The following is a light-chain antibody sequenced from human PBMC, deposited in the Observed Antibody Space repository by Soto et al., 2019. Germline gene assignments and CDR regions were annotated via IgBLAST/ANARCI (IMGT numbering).Light chain of an antibody. Sequence: EIVMTQSPATLSVSPGERATLSCRASQSVSSNLAWYQQKSGQAPRLLIYRASTRATRIPARFSGSESGTEFTLTISSLQSEDFAVYYCQHYNHWPPWTFGQGTKVEI. CDR3: QHYNHWPPWT. V-gene: IGKV3-15*01. CDR2: RAS. J-gene: IGKJ1*01. CDR1: QSVSSN.